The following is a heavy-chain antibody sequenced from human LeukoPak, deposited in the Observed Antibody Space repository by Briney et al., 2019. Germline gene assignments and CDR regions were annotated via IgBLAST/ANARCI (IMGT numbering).Heavy chain of an antibody. D-gene: IGHD3-16*02. CDR1: GFTFSNAW. CDR2: IKSKTDGGTT. CDR3: TTDAREYDYVWGSYRDTYYFDY. V-gene: IGHV3-15*01. Sequence: GGSLRLSCAASGFTFSNAWMSWVRQAPGKGLEWVGCIKSKTDGGTTDYAAPVKGRFTISRDDSKNTLYLQMNSLKTEDTAVYYCTTDAREYDYVWGSYRDTYYFDYWGQGTLVTVSS. J-gene: IGHJ4*02.